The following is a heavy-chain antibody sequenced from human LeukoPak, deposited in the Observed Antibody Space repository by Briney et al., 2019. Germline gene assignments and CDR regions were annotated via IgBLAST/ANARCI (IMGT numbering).Heavy chain of an antibody. CDR2: IRSKAYGGTT. D-gene: IGHD3-10*01. CDR3: TRDAGRMVRGVIGNWFDP. V-gene: IGHV3-49*03. J-gene: IGHJ5*02. CDR1: GFTFGDYA. Sequence: PGRSLRLSCTASGFTFGDYAMSWFRQAPGKGLEWVGFIRSKAYGGTTEYAASVKGRFTISRDDSKSIAYLQMNSLKTEDTAVYYCTRDAGRMVRGVIGNWFDPWGQGTLVTVSS.